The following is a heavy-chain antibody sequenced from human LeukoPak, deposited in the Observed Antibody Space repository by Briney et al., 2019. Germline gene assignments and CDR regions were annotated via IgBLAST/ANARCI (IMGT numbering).Heavy chain of an antibody. CDR1: GFTFDDYA. V-gene: IGHV3-9*01. CDR3: VRAHHPGGWFDP. J-gene: IGHJ5*02. CDR2: ISWNSDTR. Sequence: PGGSLRLSCAVSGFTFDDYAMHWVRQVPGKGLEWVAGISWNSDTRGYVDSVKGRFTISRDNAKNSLYLQMNSLTAEDTAVHYCVRAHHPGGWFDPWGQGTLVTVSS. D-gene: IGHD3-10*01.